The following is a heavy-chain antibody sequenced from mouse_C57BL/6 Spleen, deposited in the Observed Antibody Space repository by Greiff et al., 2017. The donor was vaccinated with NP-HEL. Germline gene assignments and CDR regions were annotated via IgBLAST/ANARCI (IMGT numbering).Heavy chain of an antibody. V-gene: IGHV5-9-1*02. J-gene: IGHJ4*01. Sequence: EVMLVESGEGLVKPGGSLKLSCAASGFTFSSYAMSWVRQTPEKRLEFRAYISSGGDYIYYADTVKGRFTISRDNARNTLYLQMSSLKSEDTAMYYCTREGLPHYYAMDYWGQGTSVTVSS. CDR1: GFTFSSYA. CDR3: TREGLPHYYAMDY. D-gene: IGHD2-2*01. CDR2: ISSGGDYI.